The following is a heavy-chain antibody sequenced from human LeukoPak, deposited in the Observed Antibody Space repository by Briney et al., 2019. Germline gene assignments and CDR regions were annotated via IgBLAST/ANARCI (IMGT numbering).Heavy chain of an antibody. V-gene: IGHV4-31*03. CDR1: GGSISSGGYY. Sequence: SETLSLTCTVSGGSISSGGYYWSWIRQHPGKGLEWIGYIYYSGSTYYNPSLKSRVTISVDTSKNQFSLKLSSVTAADTAVYYCARVPSTVVTPVDYWGQGTLVTVSS. CDR2: IYYSGST. D-gene: IGHD4-23*01. J-gene: IGHJ4*02. CDR3: ARVPSTVVTPVDY.